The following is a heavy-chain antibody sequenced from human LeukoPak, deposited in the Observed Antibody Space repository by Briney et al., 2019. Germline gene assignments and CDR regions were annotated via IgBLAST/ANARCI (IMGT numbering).Heavy chain of an antibody. Sequence: EASVKVSCKASGYTFTGYYMHWVRQAPGQGLEWIGWINPNSGGTNYAQKFQGRVTMTRDTSISTAYMELSRLRSDDTAVYYCARDPTGSYYLAAFDIWGQGTMVTVSS. V-gene: IGHV1-2*02. CDR2: INPNSGGT. CDR3: ARDPTGSYYLAAFDI. J-gene: IGHJ3*02. D-gene: IGHD1-26*01. CDR1: GYTFTGYY.